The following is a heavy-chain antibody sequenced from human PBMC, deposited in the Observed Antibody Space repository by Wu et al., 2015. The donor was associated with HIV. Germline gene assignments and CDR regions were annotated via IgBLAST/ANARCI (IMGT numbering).Heavy chain of an antibody. CDR3: ASLTTVVTPPVAGWYFDL. D-gene: IGHD4-23*01. CDR1: GGTFSSYA. J-gene: IGHJ2*01. CDR2: IIPIFGTA. Sequence: QVQLVQSGAEVKKPGSSVKVSCKASGGTFSSYAISWVRQAPGQGLEWMGGIIPIFGTANYAQKFQGRVTITADESTSTAYMELSSLRSEDTAVCYCASLTTVVTPPVAGWYFDLWGRGTLVTVSS. V-gene: IGHV1-69*12.